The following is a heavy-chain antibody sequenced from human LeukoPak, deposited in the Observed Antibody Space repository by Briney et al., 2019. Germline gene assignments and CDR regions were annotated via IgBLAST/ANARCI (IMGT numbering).Heavy chain of an antibody. V-gene: IGHV3-9*01. D-gene: IGHD3-3*01. J-gene: IGHJ6*02. CDR3: ARDSDRFLAPEGMDV. CDR1: GFTFDDYA. Sequence: GRSLRLSCAASGFTFDDYAMHWVRQAPGKGLEWVSGISWNSGSIGYADSVKGRFTISRDNAKNSLYLQMNSLRAEDTAVYYCARDSDRFLAPEGMDVWGQGTTVTVSS. CDR2: ISWNSGSI.